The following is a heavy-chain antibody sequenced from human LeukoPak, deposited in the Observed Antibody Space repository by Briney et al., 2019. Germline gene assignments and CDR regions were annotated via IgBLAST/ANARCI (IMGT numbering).Heavy chain of an antibody. Sequence: SETLSLTCTVSGGSISSSSYYWGWIRQPPGKGLEWIGSIYYSGSTYYNPSLKSRVTLSVDTSKNQFSLKLSSVTAADTAVYYCVGSIAAAGTGYWGQGTLVTVSS. CDR3: VGSIAAAGTGY. J-gene: IGHJ4*02. CDR2: IYYSGST. D-gene: IGHD6-13*01. CDR1: GGSISSSSYY. V-gene: IGHV4-39*01.